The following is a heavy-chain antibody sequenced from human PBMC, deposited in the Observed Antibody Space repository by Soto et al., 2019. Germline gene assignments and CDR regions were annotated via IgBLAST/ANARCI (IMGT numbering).Heavy chain of an antibody. CDR3: AKDFYGDYSFQYYYYGMDV. CDR2: ISYDGSNK. CDR1: GFTFSSYG. J-gene: IGHJ6*02. D-gene: IGHD4-17*01. V-gene: IGHV3-30*18. Sequence: PGGSLRLSCAASGFTFSSYGMHRVRQAPGKGLEWVAVISYDGSNKYYADSVKGRFTISRDNSKNTLYLQMNSLRAEDTAVYYCAKDFYGDYSFQYYYYGMDVWGQGTTVTVSS.